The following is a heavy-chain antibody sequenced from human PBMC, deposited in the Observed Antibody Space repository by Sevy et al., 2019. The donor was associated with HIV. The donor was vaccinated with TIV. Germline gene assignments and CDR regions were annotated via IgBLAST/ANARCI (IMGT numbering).Heavy chain of an antibody. CDR3: ARVSSLIVVVPAAIEDYYYYMDV. D-gene: IGHD2-2*01. J-gene: IGHJ6*03. CDR2: IYYSGST. Sequence: SETLSLTCTVSGGSISSGGYYWSWIRQHLGKGLEWIGYIYYSGSTYYNPSLKSRVTISVDTSKNQFSLKLSSVTAADTAVYYCARVSSLIVVVPAAIEDYYYYMDVWGKWTTVTVSS. CDR1: GGSISSGGYY. V-gene: IGHV4-31*03.